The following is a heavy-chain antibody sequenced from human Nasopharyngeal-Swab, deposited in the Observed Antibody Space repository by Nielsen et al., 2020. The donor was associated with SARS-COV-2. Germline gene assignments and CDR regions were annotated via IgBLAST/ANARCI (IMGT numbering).Heavy chain of an antibody. D-gene: IGHD6-19*01. CDR1: GFTFSTYS. CDR3: ARLPSAWGRRDFDY. CDR2: ISSSVSYI. V-gene: IGHV3-21*06. J-gene: IGHJ4*02. Sequence: GESLKISCAASGFTFSTYSMIWVRQAPAKGLEWVSWISSSVSYIYYADSVKGRFTISRDNAKNALYLQMSSLRAEDTAVYYCARLPSAWGRRDFDYWGQGTPVTVSS.